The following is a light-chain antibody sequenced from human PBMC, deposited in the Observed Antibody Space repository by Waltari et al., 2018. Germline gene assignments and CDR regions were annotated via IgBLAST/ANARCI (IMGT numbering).Light chain of an antibody. CDR2: DAS. Sequence: ETVMTQSPATLSVYPGERATLSCRASQRIKNNLAWYQQKGGQAPRLLPFDASTRATGISARFSGSGYGTEFTLTISSLQSEDFAIYYCQQYSNWPLWTFGQGTKV. V-gene: IGKV3-15*01. CDR3: QQYSNWPLWT. CDR1: QRIKNN. J-gene: IGKJ1*01.